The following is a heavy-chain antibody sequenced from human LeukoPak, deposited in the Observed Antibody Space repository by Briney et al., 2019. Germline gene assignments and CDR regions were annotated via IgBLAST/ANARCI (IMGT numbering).Heavy chain of an antibody. Sequence: PGGSLRLSCAASGFTFSDYAMNWVRQAPGKGLEWVSFVSSNSNYIYYADSVKGQFTISRDNAKNSLYLQMNSLRAEDTAVYYCARYEGGYSLDYWGQGTLVTVSS. D-gene: IGHD3-22*01. CDR1: GFTFSDYA. CDR3: ARYEGGYSLDY. J-gene: IGHJ4*02. CDR2: VSSNSNYI. V-gene: IGHV3-21*01.